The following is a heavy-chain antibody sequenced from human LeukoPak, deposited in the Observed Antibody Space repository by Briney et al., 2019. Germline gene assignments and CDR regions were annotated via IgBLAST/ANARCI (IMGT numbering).Heavy chain of an antibody. J-gene: IGHJ4*02. CDR2: SYHSGNT. CDR1: GGSISSSNL. V-gene: IGHV4-4*02. D-gene: IGHD3-22*01. Sequence: SETLSLTCAVSGGSISSSNLWSWVRQPPGKGLEWIGESYHSGNTNYNPSLKSRVTISVDKSKNQFSLKLTSVTAADTAMYYCARVQDYYDSSRFDYWGQGTLVTVSS. CDR3: ARVQDYYDSSRFDY.